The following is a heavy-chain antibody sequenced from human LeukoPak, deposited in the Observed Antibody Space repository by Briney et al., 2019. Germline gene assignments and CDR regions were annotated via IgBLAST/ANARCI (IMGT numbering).Heavy chain of an antibody. CDR3: ARPGSAYSRSWYRN. CDR2: IYTSGST. J-gene: IGHJ4*02. CDR1: GGSISSGSYY. V-gene: IGHV4-61*02. D-gene: IGHD6-13*01. Sequence: SETLSLTCTVSGGSISSGSYYWSWIRQPAGKGLEWIGRIYTSGSTNYNPSLKSRVTISVDTSKNQFSLKLSSVTAADTAVYFCARPGSAYSRSWYRNWGQGTLVTVSS.